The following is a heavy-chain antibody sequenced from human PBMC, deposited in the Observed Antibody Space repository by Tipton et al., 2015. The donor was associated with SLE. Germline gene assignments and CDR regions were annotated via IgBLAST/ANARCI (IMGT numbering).Heavy chain of an antibody. J-gene: IGHJ4*02. D-gene: IGHD1-26*01. CDR1: GGSISSYY. Sequence: TLSLTCTVSGGSISSYYWSWIRQPPGKGLEWIGYIYYSGSTNYNPSLKSRVTISVDTSKNQSSLKLSSVTAADTAVYYCAREGGGSLSYFDYWGQGTLVTVSS. CDR3: AREGGGSLSYFDY. V-gene: IGHV4-59*12. CDR2: IYYSGST.